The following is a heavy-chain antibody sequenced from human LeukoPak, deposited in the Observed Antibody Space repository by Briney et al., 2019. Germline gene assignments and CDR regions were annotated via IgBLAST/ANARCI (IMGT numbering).Heavy chain of an antibody. CDR2: VTPSGDPT. Sequence: GGSLRLSCAASGFTFTTYGMNWVRQAPGKGLEWVSGVTPSGDPTYYADSVKGRFIISRDNSKNTMYLQMNSLRAEDTAVYYCAKLAKNIVVVPAAIAYFDYWGQGTLVTVSS. CDR1: GFTFTTYG. V-gene: IGHV3-23*01. CDR3: AKLAKNIVVVPAAIAYFDY. D-gene: IGHD2-2*01. J-gene: IGHJ4*02.